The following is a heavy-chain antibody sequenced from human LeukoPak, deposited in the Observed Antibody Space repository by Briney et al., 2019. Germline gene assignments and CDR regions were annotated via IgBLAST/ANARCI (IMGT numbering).Heavy chain of an antibody. V-gene: IGHV4-61*01. Sequence: PLETLSLTCTVSGGSVSSGSYYWSWIRQPPGKGLEWVGYIYYSGRTNYSPSLKSRVTISVDTSKNQFSLKLSSVTAADTAVYYCATLVDATTPLSYYFIGVWGKGTTVTVSS. D-gene: IGHD4-11*01. CDR3: ATLVDATTPLSYYFIGV. CDR2: IYYSGRT. J-gene: IGHJ6*03. CDR1: GGSVSSGSYY.